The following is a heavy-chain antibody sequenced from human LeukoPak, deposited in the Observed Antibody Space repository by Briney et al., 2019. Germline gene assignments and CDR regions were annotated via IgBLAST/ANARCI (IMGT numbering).Heavy chain of an antibody. CDR1: GFTFSSYD. J-gene: IGHJ4*02. Sequence: PEGSLRLSCAASGFTFSSYDMSWVRQAPGRGLEWVSAIGGGGTPYYADSVKGRFTISRDNSKNTLYLQMNSLRAEDTAVYYCAKDDHGGSGWRDYFDQWGQGTLVTVSS. CDR2: IGGGGTP. V-gene: IGHV3-23*01. CDR3: AKDDHGGSGWRDYFDQ. D-gene: IGHD6-19*01.